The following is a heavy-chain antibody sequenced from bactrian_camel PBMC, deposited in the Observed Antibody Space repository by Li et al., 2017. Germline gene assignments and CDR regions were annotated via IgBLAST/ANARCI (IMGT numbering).Heavy chain of an antibody. Sequence: HVQLVESGGGSVQAGGSLRLSCVASGYAHGYYCMGWFRQAPGQERGGVAAIAQDGTIRYADAVKGRFTVSKDNAKNTLYLQMNNLRPEDTAMYYCAAAPRLRFRVTLQERDYDYWGRGTQVTVS. J-gene: IGHJ4*01. CDR3: AAAPRLRFRVTLQERDYDY. D-gene: IGHD3*01. V-gene: IGHV3S55*01. CDR2: IAQDGTI. CDR1: GYAHGYYC.